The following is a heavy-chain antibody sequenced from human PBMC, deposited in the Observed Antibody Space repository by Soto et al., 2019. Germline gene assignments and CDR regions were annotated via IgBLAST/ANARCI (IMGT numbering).Heavy chain of an antibody. D-gene: IGHD2-15*01. J-gene: IGHJ6*02. Sequence: SVKGYWKAAGGTYSIDAISCVRQTPGQGLEWMGGIIPIFGTANYAQKFQGRVTITADKSTSTAYMELSSLRSEDTAVYYCARDIVVVVAATGYYYYYGMDVWGQGTTVTVSS. V-gene: IGHV1-69*06. CDR2: IIPIFGTA. CDR3: ARDIVVVVAATGYYYYYGMDV. CDR1: GGTYSIDA.